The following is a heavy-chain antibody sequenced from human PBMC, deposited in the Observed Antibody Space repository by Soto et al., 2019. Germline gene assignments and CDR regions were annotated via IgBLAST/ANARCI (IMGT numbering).Heavy chain of an antibody. V-gene: IGHV2-70*04. CDR3: ARISYNNGWSYYFDF. J-gene: IGHJ4*02. CDR2: IDWDGGQ. D-gene: IGHD6-19*01. Sequence: SGPTLVNPTQTLTLTCTFSGFSISTSGMRVNWIRQPPGKALEWLARIDWDGGQFYSTSLQNRLTISKDTSKNQVVLTMTNVDLVDTATYYCARISYNNGWSYYFDFWGQGALVTVSS. CDR1: GFSISTSGMR.